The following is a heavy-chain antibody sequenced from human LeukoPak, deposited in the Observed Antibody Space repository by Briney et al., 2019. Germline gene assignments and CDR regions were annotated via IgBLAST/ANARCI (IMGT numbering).Heavy chain of an antibody. CDR2: ISSSGSTK. V-gene: IGHV3-11*01. D-gene: IGHD3-10*01. CDR3: ARDGHAYGRGSPHY. J-gene: IGHJ4*02. CDR1: GFIFSDYY. Sequence: GGSLRLSCAASGFIFSDYYMSWIRQAPGKGLEWVSYISSSGSTKYYADSVKGRFTISRDNAKNSNLQMNSLRAEDTAVYYCARDGHAYGRGSPHYWGQGTLVTVSS.